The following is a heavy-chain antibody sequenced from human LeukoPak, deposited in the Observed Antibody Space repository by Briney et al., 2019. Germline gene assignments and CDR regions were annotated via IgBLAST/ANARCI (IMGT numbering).Heavy chain of an antibody. J-gene: IGHJ2*01. D-gene: IGHD4-17*01. CDR1: VFTFSSYG. CDR2: IRSDGSKK. CDR3: ARRTVTSRTWYFDL. Sequence: GGSLRLSCAASVFTFSSYGMYWVRQAPGKGLEWVAFIRSDGSKKYYADSVKGRFTFSRDNSKNTLYLQMNSLRAEETAVYYCARRTVTSRTWYFDLWGRGTLVTVSS. V-gene: IGHV3-30*02.